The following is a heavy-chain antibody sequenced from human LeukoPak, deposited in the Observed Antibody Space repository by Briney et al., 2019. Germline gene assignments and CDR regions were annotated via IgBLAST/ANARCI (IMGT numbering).Heavy chain of an antibody. J-gene: IGHJ6*02. CDR3: AKGLGYCSSTSCSKLSYYYGMDV. D-gene: IGHD2-2*01. Sequence: PGGSLRLSCAASGFTFDDYAMHWVRQAPGKGLEWVSGISWKSGSIGYADSVKGRFTISRDNAKNSLYLQMNSLRAEDTALYYCAKGLGYCSSTSCSKLSYYYGMDVWGQGTTVTVSS. CDR1: GFTFDDYA. CDR2: ISWKSGSI. V-gene: IGHV3-9*01.